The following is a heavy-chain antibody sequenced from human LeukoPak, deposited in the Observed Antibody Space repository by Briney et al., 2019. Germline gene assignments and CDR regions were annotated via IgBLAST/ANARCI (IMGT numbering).Heavy chain of an antibody. V-gene: IGHV1-2*02. J-gene: IGHJ4*02. Sequence: GASVKVSCKASGYTFTGYYMHWVRQAPGQGLEWMGWINPNSGGTNYAQEFQGRVTMTRDTSINSVYMELSGLRSDDTAVYYCAREGTPSSLYYFDYWGQGTLVTVSS. CDR3: AREGTPSSLYYFDY. CDR2: INPNSGGT. CDR1: GYTFTGYY.